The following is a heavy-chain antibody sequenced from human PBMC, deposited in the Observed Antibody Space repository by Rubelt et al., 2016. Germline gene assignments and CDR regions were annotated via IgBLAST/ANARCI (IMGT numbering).Heavy chain of an antibody. CDR3: VRGRRRYFEYSLSYDFDL. J-gene: IGHJ3*01. CDR1: GYSISSGYY. V-gene: IGHV4-34*01. D-gene: IGHD3-9*01. Sequence: QVQLQQWGAGLLKPSETLSLTCSVSGYSISSGYYWTWIRQAPGKGLEWVGEIYYTGSTNYNPSLRSRVTVSVDTSNNQIALRLTSVTAADTAVYYCVRGRRRYFEYSLSYDFDLWGQGTMVTVSS. CDR2: IYYTGST.